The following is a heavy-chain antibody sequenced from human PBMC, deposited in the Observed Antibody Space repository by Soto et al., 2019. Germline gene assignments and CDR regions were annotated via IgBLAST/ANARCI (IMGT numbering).Heavy chain of an antibody. D-gene: IGHD7-27*01. CDR2: ISSSSSVI. CDR3: ARDLSWGSNWYYCMDG. V-gene: IGHV3-48*01. Sequence: EVQLVESGGGLVQPGGSLRLSCATSGFILSDCAMNWVRQAPGKGLEWVSYISSSSSVIDYADSVKGRFTVSRDNARNSLYLQINSLRAEDTAVYYCARDLSWGSNWYYCMDGWGKGTTVTVSS. J-gene: IGHJ6*03. CDR1: GFILSDCA.